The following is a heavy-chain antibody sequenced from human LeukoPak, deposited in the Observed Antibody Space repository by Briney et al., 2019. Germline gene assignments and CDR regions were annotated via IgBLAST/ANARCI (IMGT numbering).Heavy chain of an antibody. CDR2: ITGGGTRA. V-gene: IGHV3-23*01. CDR1: GFTFSNYA. Sequence: GGSLRLSCAASGFTFSNYAMSWVRQAPGKGLEWVSSITGGGTRAYYADFVKGRFTISRDNSGYTLHLQMNSLRAEDTAVYYCASRSSTVAATVLFDYWGQGTLVTVSS. J-gene: IGHJ4*02. CDR3: ASRSSTVAATVLFDY. D-gene: IGHD6-13*01.